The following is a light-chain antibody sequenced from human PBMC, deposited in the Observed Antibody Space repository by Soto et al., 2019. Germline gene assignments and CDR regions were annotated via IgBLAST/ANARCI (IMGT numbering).Light chain of an antibody. CDR1: SSDIGAYEY. J-gene: IGLJ1*01. CDR3: LSHTTSRNYV. V-gene: IGLV2-14*03. Sequence: QSVLTHPASVSGSPGQSITISCSGTSSDIGAYEYVSWYQQHPGKPPKLMIYNVNNRPSGVSYRFSGSKSGNTASLTISRLQTEDEADYYCLSHTTSRNYVFGPGTKVTXL. CDR2: NVN.